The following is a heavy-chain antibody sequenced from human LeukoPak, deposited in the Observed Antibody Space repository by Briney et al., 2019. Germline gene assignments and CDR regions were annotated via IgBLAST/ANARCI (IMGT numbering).Heavy chain of an antibody. Sequence: ASVTVSCKASGYTFTSYDINWVRQAPGQGVEWMGWMNPNSGNTGYAQKFQGRVTMTRNTSISTAYMELSSLRSEDTAVYYCARGFRGAAGTRRADKFDYWGQGTLVTVSS. CDR3: ARGFRGAAGTRRADKFDY. V-gene: IGHV1-8*01. D-gene: IGHD6-13*01. CDR1: GYTFTSYD. CDR2: MNPNSGNT. J-gene: IGHJ4*02.